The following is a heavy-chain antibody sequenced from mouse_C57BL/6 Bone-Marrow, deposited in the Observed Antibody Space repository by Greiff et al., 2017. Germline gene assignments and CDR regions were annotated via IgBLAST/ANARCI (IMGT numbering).Heavy chain of an antibody. V-gene: IGHV1-69*01. CDR3: ARTPFYDYDWYYAMDY. CDR1: GYTFTSYW. CDR2: IDPSDSYT. Sequence: VQLQQPGAELVMPGASVTLSCKASGYTFTSYWMHWVKQRPGQGLEWIGEIDPSDSYTNYNQKFQGKSTLTVDKSSSTSYMQLSSLTSEDSAVYYCARTPFYDYDWYYAMDYWGQGTSVTVSS. J-gene: IGHJ4*01. D-gene: IGHD2-4*01.